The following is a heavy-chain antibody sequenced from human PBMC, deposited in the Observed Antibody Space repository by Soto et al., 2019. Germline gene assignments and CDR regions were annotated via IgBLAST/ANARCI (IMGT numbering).Heavy chain of an antibody. CDR2: IYYSGST. J-gene: IGHJ3*02. Sequence: SETLSLTCTVSGGSISSGDYYWSWIRQPPGKGLEWIGYIYYSGSTYYNPSLKSRVTISVDTSKNQFSLKLSSVTAADTAVYYCARAPSSGSYYSPPHDAFDIWGQGTMVTVSS. CDR1: GGSISSGDYY. D-gene: IGHD1-26*01. V-gene: IGHV4-30-4*01. CDR3: ARAPSSGSYYSPPHDAFDI.